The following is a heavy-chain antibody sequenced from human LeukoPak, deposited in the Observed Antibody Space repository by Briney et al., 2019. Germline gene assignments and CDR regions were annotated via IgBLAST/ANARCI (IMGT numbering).Heavy chain of an antibody. Sequence: GGSLRLSCVVSGFTFNRCWMSWVRQAPGKGLEWVAHINPDGRDTHYVDSVKGRFTISRDNAQNSMYLQMNSLRVEDTAVYYCTSWGDTTAEYFQRWGQGTLVTVSS. CDR1: GFTFNRCW. CDR3: TSWGDTTAEYFQR. J-gene: IGHJ1*01. D-gene: IGHD2-21*02. CDR2: INPDGRDT. V-gene: IGHV3-7*01.